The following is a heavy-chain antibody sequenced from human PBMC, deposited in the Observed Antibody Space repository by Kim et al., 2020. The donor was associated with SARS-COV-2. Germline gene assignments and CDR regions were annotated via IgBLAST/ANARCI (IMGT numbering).Heavy chain of an antibody. V-gene: IGHV6-1*01. D-gene: IGHD6-19*01. CDR3: ARVANYGQWLVDLFDY. CDR2: TYYRSKWYN. Sequence: SQTLSLTCAISGDSVSSNSAAWNWIRQSPSRGLEWLGRTYYRSKWYNDYAVSVKSRITINPATSKNQFSLQLNSVTPEDTAVYYCARVANYGQWLVDLFDYWGQGTLVTVSS. J-gene: IGHJ4*02. CDR1: GDSVSSNSAA.